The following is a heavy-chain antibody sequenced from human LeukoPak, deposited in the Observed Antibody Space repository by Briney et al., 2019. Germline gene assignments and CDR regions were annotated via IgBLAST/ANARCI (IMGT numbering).Heavy chain of an antibody. Sequence: PSETLSLTCTVSGGSISSYYWSWIRQPAGKGLEWIGRIYTSGSTNYNPSLRSRVTMSVDTSKNQFSLKLSSVTAADTAVYYCARDRTVVTPDYYYYYMDVWGKGTTVTVSS. CDR1: GGSISSYY. V-gene: IGHV4-4*07. D-gene: IGHD4-23*01. J-gene: IGHJ6*03. CDR2: IYTSGST. CDR3: ARDRTVVTPDYYYYYMDV.